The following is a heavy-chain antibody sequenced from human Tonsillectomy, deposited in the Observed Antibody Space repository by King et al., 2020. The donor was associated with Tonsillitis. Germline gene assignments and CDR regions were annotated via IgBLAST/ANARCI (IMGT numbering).Heavy chain of an antibody. V-gene: IGHV4-34*01. Sequence: VQLQQWGAGLLKPSETLSLTCAVYGGSFSGYYWSWIRQPPGKGLEWIGEINHSGSTNYNPSLKSRVTISVDTSKNQFSLKLSSVTAADTAVYYRARWGSGWYYFDYWGQGTLVTVSS. CDR2: INHSGST. CDR3: ARWGSGWYYFDY. CDR1: GGSFSGYY. J-gene: IGHJ4*02. D-gene: IGHD6-19*01.